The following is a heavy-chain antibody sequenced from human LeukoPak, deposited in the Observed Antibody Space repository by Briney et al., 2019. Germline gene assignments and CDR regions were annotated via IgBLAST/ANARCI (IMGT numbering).Heavy chain of an antibody. CDR2: ISAYKGNT. CDR1: GYPFASYG. CDR3: ARDHGGKVDRYFDV. D-gene: IGHD2-15*01. V-gene: IGHV1-18*01. Sequence: SVKVSCKASGYPFASYGVSWVRQAPGQGLEWMGWISAYKGNTNYAQKFQGRVAITTETSTSTAYMELKSLRSDDTAVYYCARDHGGKVDRYFDVWGRGTLVTVSS. J-gene: IGHJ2*01.